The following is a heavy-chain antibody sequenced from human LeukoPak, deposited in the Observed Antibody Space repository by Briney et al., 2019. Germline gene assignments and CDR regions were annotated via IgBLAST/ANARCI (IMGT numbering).Heavy chain of an antibody. CDR1: GGTFSSYA. CDR2: IIPILGIA. V-gene: IGHV1-69*04. CDR3: ARGDDYGRTFDI. J-gene: IGHJ3*02. D-gene: IGHD4-17*01. Sequence: ASVKVSCKASGGTFSSYAISWVRQAPGQGLEWMGRIIPILGIANYAQKFQGRVTITADKSTSTAYMELSSLRSEDTAVYYCARGDDYGRTFDIWGQGTMVTVSS.